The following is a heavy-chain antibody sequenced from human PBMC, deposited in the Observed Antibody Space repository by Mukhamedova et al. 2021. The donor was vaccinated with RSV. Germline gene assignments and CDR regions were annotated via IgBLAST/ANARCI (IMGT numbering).Heavy chain of an antibody. D-gene: IGHD3-16*01. CDR3: AGELRSNY. V-gene: IGHV3-21*01. Sequence: GLEWVSAINGGSNDIYYANSVKGRFTISRDNAKNSLYLQMNNLRAEDMAVYYCAGELRSNYWGQGTLVTVSS. CDR2: INGGSNDI. J-gene: IGHJ4*02.